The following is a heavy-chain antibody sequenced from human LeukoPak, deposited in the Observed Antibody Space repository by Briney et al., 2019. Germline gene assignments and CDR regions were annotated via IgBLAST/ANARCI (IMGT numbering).Heavy chain of an antibody. Sequence: PSETLSLTCTVSGDSISSNSYYWSWIRQPAGKGLEWIGRIYSSGSTNYNPSLKSRVTISVDTSKNQFSLKLSSVTAADTAVYYCARGVAAAGSWFDPWGQGTLVTVSS. CDR3: ARGVAAAGSWFDP. J-gene: IGHJ5*02. V-gene: IGHV4-61*02. CDR2: IYSSGST. CDR1: GDSISSNSYY. D-gene: IGHD6-13*01.